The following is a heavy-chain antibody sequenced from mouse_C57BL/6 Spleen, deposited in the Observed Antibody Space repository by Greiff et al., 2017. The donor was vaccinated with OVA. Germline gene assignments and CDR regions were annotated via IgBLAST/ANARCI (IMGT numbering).Heavy chain of an antibody. CDR2: INPNNGGT. V-gene: IGHV1-26*01. CDR3: ARHYGSSLDD. CDR1: GYTFTDYY. J-gene: IGHJ2*01. D-gene: IGHD1-1*01. Sequence: VQLQQSGPELVKPGASVKISCKASGYTFTDYYMNWVKQSHGKSLEWIGDINPNNGGTSYNQKFKGKATLTVDKSSSTAYMELRSLTSEDSAVYYCARHYGSSLDDWGQGTTLTVSS.